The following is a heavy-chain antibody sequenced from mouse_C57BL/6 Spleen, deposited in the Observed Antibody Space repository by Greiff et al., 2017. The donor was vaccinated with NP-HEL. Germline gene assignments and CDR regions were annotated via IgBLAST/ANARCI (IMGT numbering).Heavy chain of an antibody. J-gene: IGHJ1*03. D-gene: IGHD1-1*01. CDR1: GSTFSSYA. V-gene: IGHV5-4*01. Sequence: EVRLVGSGGCLVKPGGSLKLSCAASGSTFSSYAMSGVRRTPEKRLEWVATISDGGSYTYYPDNVKGRFTISRDNAKNNLYLQMSHLKSEDTAMYYCASDAPFIWGGSSPWYFDVWGTGTTVTVSS. CDR2: ISDGGSYT. CDR3: ASDAPFIWGGSSPWYFDV.